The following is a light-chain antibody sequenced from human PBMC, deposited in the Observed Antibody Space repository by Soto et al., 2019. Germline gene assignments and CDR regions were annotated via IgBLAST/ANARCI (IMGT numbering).Light chain of an antibody. J-gene: IGLJ2*01. CDR1: SSDVGGYNY. V-gene: IGLV2-11*01. CDR3: CSYAGNYILV. CDR2: DVT. Sequence: QSVLTQPRSVSGSPGQSLTISCTGASSDVGGYNYVSWYQQYPGKAPKLMIYDVTKRPSGVPDRFSGSKSGNTASLTISGVQAADEADYYCCSYAGNYILVFGGGTKLTVL.